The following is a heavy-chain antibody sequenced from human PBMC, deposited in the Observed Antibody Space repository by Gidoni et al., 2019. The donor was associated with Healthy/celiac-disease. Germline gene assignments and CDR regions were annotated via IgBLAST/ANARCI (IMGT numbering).Heavy chain of an antibody. CDR2: ISSSSSYI. Sequence: EVQLVESGGGLVKPGGSLRLSCAASGFTFRSYSMNWVRQAPGKGLEWVSSISSSSSYIYYADSVKGRFTISKDNAKNSLYLQMNSLRAEDTAVYYCARGLNDILTGYYIGEGYFDLWGRGTLVTVSS. D-gene: IGHD3-9*01. CDR1: GFTFRSYS. J-gene: IGHJ2*01. CDR3: ARGLNDILTGYYIGEGYFDL. V-gene: IGHV3-21*01.